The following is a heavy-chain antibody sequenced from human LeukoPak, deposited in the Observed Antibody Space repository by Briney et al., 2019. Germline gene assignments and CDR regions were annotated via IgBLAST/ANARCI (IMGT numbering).Heavy chain of an antibody. CDR3: ATNAGRATYQYYSHVMDV. V-gene: IGHV1-8*01. CDR1: GYTFTSYD. D-gene: IGHD1-14*01. Sequence: ASVKVSCKASGYTFTSYDINWVRQATGQGLEYMGWMNPNSGDTDYAQKFQGRVTMTRNTSISTAYMELSSLRSEDTAVYYCATNAGRATYQYYSHVMDVWGQGTTVTVSS. J-gene: IGHJ6*02. CDR2: MNPNSGDT.